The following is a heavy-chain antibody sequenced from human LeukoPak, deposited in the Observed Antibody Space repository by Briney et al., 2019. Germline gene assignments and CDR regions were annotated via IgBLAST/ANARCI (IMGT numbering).Heavy chain of an antibody. CDR2: VKEDGSEK. Sequence: TGGSLRLSCAASGXIFSRFWMSWVRQAPGKGLESLANVKEDGSEKYYVDCVKGRFTISRDNAKNSLYLQMNSLRAEDTAVYYCARYGSIVAAGTFDYWGQGTLVTVSS. CDR3: ARYGSIVAAGTFDY. J-gene: IGHJ4*02. D-gene: IGHD6-13*01. CDR1: GXIFSRFW. V-gene: IGHV3-7*04.